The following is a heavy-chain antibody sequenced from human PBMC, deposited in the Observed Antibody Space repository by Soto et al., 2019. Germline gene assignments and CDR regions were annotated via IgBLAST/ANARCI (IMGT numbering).Heavy chain of an antibody. D-gene: IGHD5-18*01. CDR1: GFTLGNYA. V-gene: IGHV3-23*01. CDR3: ARAPASSLTASRPFDY. Sequence: EVQLLESGGDLVQPGESLRVSCAASGFTLGNYAMSWVRQAPGKGLEWVSSISGSGGSTYYADSVKGRFTIARDNSKSTLSLQMNSLRGDDTALYYCARAPASSLTASRPFDYWGQGTLVTVSS. J-gene: IGHJ4*02. CDR2: ISGSGGST.